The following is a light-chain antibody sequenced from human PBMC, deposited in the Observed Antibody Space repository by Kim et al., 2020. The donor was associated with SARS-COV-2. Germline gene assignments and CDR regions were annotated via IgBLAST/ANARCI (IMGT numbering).Light chain of an antibody. V-gene: IGLV2-14*03. CDR2: DLS. CDR1: SSDVGASNF. Sequence: GQSITVSCTGTSSDVGASNFVSWYQQHPGKAPKLLIYDLSNRPSGVSNRFSGSKSGNTASLTISVLQAEDEADYYCSSYTSSSTRVFGGGTQLTVL. CDR3: SSYTSSSTRV. J-gene: IGLJ3*02.